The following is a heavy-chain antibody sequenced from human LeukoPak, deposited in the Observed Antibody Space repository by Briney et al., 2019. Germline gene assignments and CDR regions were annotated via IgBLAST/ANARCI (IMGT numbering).Heavy chain of an antibody. J-gene: IGHJ1*01. CDR1: GFTFSGAW. CDR3: ARVSGPGMNEYFHL. CDR2: INNDGTTT. V-gene: IGHV3-74*01. Sequence: GGSLRLSCAASGFTFSGAWLHWVRQAPGKGRVWVSRINNDGTTTKYADSVKGRFTISRDNAKNTLYLQMNSLRAEDTAVYYCARVSGPGMNEYFHLWGQGTLVTVSS. D-gene: IGHD3-10*01.